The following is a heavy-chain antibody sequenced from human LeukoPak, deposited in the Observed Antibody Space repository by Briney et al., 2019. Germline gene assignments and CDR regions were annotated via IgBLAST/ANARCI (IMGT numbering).Heavy chain of an antibody. Sequence: SETLSLTCAVYGGSFSDYYWSWIRQPPGKGLEWIGEINHSGSTNYNPSLKSRVTISVDTSKNQFSLKLSSVTAADTAVYYCARGSLLWFGELPYDYWGQGTLVTVSS. J-gene: IGHJ4*02. D-gene: IGHD3-10*01. CDR3: ARGSLLWFGELPYDY. CDR2: INHSGST. V-gene: IGHV4-34*01. CDR1: GGSFSDYY.